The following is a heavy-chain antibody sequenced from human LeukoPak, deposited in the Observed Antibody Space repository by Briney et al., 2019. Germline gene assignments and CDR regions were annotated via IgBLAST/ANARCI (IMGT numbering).Heavy chain of an antibody. Sequence: ASVKVSCKASGYTFTGYYMHWVRQAPGQGLEWMGWINPNSGGTNYAQKFQGGVTMTRDTSISTAYMELSRLRSDDTAVYYCARSNYYGSGSYRYYFDYWGQGTLVTVSS. D-gene: IGHD3-10*01. CDR3: ARSNYYGSGSYRYYFDY. J-gene: IGHJ4*02. CDR1: GYTFTGYY. V-gene: IGHV1-2*02. CDR2: INPNSGGT.